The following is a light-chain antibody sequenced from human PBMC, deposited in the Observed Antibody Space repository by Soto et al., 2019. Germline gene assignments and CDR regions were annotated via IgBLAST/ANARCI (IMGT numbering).Light chain of an antibody. J-gene: IGKJ1*01. V-gene: IGKV1-5*03. CDR2: EAS. CDR1: QSISSW. Sequence: DIQMTQSPSTLSASVGDRVTITCRASQSISSWLAWYQQNPGKAPKLLIYEASSVESGVPSRFSGSGSGTEFTLTISSLQPDDFATYYCKQYKSYSRTFGQGTKVEIK. CDR3: KQYKSYSRT.